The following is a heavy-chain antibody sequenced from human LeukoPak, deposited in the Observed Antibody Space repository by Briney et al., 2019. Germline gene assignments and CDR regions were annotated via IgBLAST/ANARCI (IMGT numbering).Heavy chain of an antibody. CDR3: AREKVVVAASYWFDP. V-gene: IGHV4-39*07. CDR2: IYYSGST. J-gene: IGHJ5*02. Sequence: PSETLSLTCTVSGGSISSSIYYWGWIRQPPGKGLEWIGSIYYSGSTYYNPSLKSRVTISVDTSKNQFSLKLSSVTAADTAVYYCAREKVVVAASYWFDPWGQGTLVTVSS. CDR1: GGSISSSIYY. D-gene: IGHD2-15*01.